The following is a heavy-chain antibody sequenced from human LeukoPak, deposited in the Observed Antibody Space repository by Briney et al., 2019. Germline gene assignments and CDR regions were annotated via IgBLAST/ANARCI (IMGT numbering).Heavy chain of an antibody. CDR3: ATPLISISSTTYYNYFEY. CDR2: ISFDGSHQ. D-gene: IGHD2-2*01. V-gene: IGHV3-30*04. Sequence: GGSLRLSCVASGFTFRSYSLHWVRQAPGKGLEWVAVISFDGSHQYFADSVKGRFTISRDNSNNTLYLHMNSLRAEDTAVYYCATPLISISSTTYYNYFEYWGQGALVTVSS. CDR1: GFTFRSYS. J-gene: IGHJ4*02.